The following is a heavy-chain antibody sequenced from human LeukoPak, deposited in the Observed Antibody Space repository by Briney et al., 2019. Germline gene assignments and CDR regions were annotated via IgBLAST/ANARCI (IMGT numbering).Heavy chain of an antibody. D-gene: IGHD2-2*01. V-gene: IGHV3-23*01. Sequence: GGSLRLSCAASGFTFSTYAMSWVRQAPGKGLEWVSAISGSGGTTYYADSVKGRFTISRDNSKNTLFLQMNSLRAEDTAVYYCAKGGYCSSTSCYVGWFDPWGQGTLVTVSS. CDR3: AKGGYCSSTSCYVGWFDP. CDR1: GFTFSTYA. J-gene: IGHJ5*02. CDR2: ISGSGGTT.